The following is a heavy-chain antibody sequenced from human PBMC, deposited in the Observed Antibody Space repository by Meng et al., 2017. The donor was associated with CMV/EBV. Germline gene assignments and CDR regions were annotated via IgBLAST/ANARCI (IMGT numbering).Heavy chain of an antibody. D-gene: IGHD3-3*01. CDR1: GFTFSSYS. J-gene: IGHJ4*02. V-gene: IGHV3-48*04. Sequence: GESLKISCAASGFTFSSYSMNWVRQAPGKGLEWVSYISSSSSTIYYADSVKGRFTISRDNAKNSLYLQMNSLRAEDTALYYCARGSWDYDFWSSQNGDYWGQGTLVTVSS. CDR2: ISSSSSTI. CDR3: ARGSWDYDFWSSQNGDY.